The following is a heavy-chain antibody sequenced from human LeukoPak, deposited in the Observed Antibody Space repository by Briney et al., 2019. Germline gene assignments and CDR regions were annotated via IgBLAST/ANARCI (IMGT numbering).Heavy chain of an antibody. CDR3: ARARPNWFDP. CDR1: GFTFSSYA. V-gene: IGHV3-30-3*01. J-gene: IGHJ5*02. Sequence: PGGSLRLSCAVSGFTFSSYAMHWVRQAPGKGLEWVAVISYDGGNKYYADSVKGRFTFSRDNSKNTLYLQMNSLRAEDTAVYYCARARPNWFDPWGQGTLVTVSS. CDR2: ISYDGGNK.